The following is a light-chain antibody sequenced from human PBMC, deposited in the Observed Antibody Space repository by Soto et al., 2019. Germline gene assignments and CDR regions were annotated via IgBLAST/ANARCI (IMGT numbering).Light chain of an antibody. CDR2: AAS. J-gene: IGKJ1*01. V-gene: IGKV3-20*01. CDR1: ESVSSSY. CDR3: QQYGRT. Sequence: EIVLTQSRGTLSLSPGERATVSRRASESVSSSYLAWYQQKAGQAPRLLIYAASTRATGIPDRFSGSGSGTDFILTISRLEPEDFAVYYCQQYGRTFGQGTKVDI.